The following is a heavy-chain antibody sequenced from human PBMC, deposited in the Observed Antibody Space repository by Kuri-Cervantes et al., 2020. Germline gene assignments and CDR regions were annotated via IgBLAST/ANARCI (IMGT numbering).Heavy chain of an antibody. V-gene: IGHV4-38-2*01. CDR1: GYSISSGYY. J-gene: IGHJ6*03. CDR3: ARSKVVPAAGYYMDV. D-gene: IGHD2-2*01. Sequence: SETLSLTCAVSGYSISSGYYWGWIRQPPGKGLEWIGSIYHSGSTYYNPSLKSRVTISVDTSKNQFSLKLSSVTAADTAVYYCARSKVVPAAGYYMDVWGKGTTVTVSS. CDR2: IYHSGST.